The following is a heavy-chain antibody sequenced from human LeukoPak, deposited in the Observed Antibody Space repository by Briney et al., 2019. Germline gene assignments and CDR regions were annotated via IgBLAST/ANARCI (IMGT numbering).Heavy chain of an antibody. Sequence: SVKVSCKASGGTFSSYAISWVRQAPGQGLEWMGGIIPIFGTANYAQKFQGKVTITADESTSTAYMELSSLRSEDTAVYYCARGPTVTTKPYYYYGMDVWGKGTTVTVSS. V-gene: IGHV1-69*01. D-gene: IGHD4-17*01. CDR2: IIPIFGTA. CDR3: ARGPTVTTKPYYYYGMDV. CDR1: GGTFSSYA. J-gene: IGHJ6*04.